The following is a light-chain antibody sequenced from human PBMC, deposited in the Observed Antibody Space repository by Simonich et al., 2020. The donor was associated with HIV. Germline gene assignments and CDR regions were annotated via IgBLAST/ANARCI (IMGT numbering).Light chain of an antibody. CDR2: DVS. Sequence: QSALTQPPSASGSPGQSVTISCTGTSSDVGGYNYVSLYQQHPGKAPKLMIYDVSKRPSGVPDRFSGSKSGNTASLTVSGLQAEDEADYYCSSYAGGNNLVFGGGTKLTVL. V-gene: IGLV2-8*01. J-gene: IGLJ2*01. CDR3: SSYAGGNNLV. CDR1: SSDVGGYNY.